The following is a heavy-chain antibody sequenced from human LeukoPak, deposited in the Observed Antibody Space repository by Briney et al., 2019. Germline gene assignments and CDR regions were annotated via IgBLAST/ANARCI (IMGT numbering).Heavy chain of an antibody. D-gene: IGHD6-19*01. J-gene: IGHJ4*02. CDR3: AGDSSGWYYFDY. V-gene: IGHV3-66*02. CDR2: IYSGGST. CDR1: GFTVSSNY. Sequence: GGSLRLSCAASGFTVSSNYMSWVRQAPGEGLEWVSVIYSGGSTYYADSVKGRFTVSRDNSKNTLYLQMNSLRAEDTAVYYCAGDSSGWYYFDYWGQGTLVTVSS.